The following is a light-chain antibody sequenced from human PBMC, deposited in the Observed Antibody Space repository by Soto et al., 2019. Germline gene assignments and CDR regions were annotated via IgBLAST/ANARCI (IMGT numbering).Light chain of an antibody. J-gene: IGKJ5*01. CDR2: GAS. CDR3: QQYGTSPIT. CDR1: QSVSSSY. V-gene: IGKV3-20*01. Sequence: IVLTQSPGTLSLSPGERATLSCRASQSVSSSYLAWYQQKPGLAPRLLIYGASSKATGIPDRFSGSGSGTDFTLTISRLEPEDFAVYYCQQYGTSPITFGKGTRLEIK.